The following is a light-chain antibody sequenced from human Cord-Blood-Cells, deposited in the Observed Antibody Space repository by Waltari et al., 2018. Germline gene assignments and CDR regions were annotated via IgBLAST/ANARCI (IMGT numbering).Light chain of an antibody. V-gene: IGLV2-23*01. CDR1: TSEVGSYHL. Sequence: QSALTQPASVSGSPGQSITISCPGTTSEVGSYHLVSWYQQHPGKDPKLMIYEGSKRLSGVSNRLSGAKSGNTASLTISGLQAEDEADYYCCSYAGSSTWVFGGGTKLTVL. CDR2: EGS. CDR3: CSYAGSSTWV. J-gene: IGLJ3*02.